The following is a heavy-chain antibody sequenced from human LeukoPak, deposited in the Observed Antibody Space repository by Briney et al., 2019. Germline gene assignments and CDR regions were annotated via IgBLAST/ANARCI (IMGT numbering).Heavy chain of an antibody. CDR3: AREGDSWYGDYFDY. D-gene: IGHD6-13*01. CDR2: ISYDGSNK. V-gene: IGHV3-30*04. CDR1: GFTFSSYA. J-gene: IGHJ4*02. Sequence: GGSLRLSCAASGFTFSSYAMHWVRQAPGKGLEWVAVISYDGSNKYYADSVKGRFTISRGNSKNTLYLQMNRLRAEDTAVYYCAREGDSWYGDYFDYWGQGTLVTVSS.